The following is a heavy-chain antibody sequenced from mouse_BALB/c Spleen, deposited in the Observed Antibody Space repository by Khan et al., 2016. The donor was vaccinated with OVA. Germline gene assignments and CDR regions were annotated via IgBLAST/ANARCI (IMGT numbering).Heavy chain of an antibody. CDR2: VNTNTGNT. Sequence: IQLVPSAPDLVKPGASVKMSCQASGYSFTGSYMNWVKQSHGKSLECIGRVNTNTGNTNYNQKFRGKAILILDTSSNTAYMELRSLTSEDSAVYYWSRGYDFFAYWGQGTLVTVSA. V-gene: IGHV1-26*01. CDR1: GYSFTGSY. D-gene: IGHD2-14*01. J-gene: IGHJ3*01. CDR3: SRGYDFFAY.